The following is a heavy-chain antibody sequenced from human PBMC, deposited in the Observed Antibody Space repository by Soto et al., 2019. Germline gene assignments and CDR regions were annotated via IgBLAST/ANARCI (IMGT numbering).Heavy chain of an antibody. CDR1: GGSFSGYY. CDR2: INHSGST. V-gene: IGHV4-34*01. J-gene: IGHJ6*02. D-gene: IGHD4-17*01. CDR3: ARGSITVTTFYYYYYGMDV. Sequence: SETLSLTCAVYGGSFSGYYWSWIRQPPGKGLEWIGEINHSGSTNYNPSLKSRVTISVDTSKNQFSLKLSSVTAADTAVYYCARGSITVTTFYYYYYGMDVCGQGTTVTFSS.